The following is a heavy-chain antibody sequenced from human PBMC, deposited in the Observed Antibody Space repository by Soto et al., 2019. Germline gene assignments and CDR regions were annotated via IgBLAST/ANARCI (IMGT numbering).Heavy chain of an antibody. V-gene: IGHV1-8*01. CDR3: ARVGDYGVFIDDAFDI. Sequence: QVQLVQSGAEVKKPGASVKVSCKASGYTFTSYDINWVRQATGQGLEWMGWMNPNSGNTGYAQKFQGRVTMTRNTSISTAYMELSSLRSEDTAVYYCARVGDYGVFIDDAFDIWGQGTMVTVSS. CDR2: MNPNSGNT. D-gene: IGHD4-17*01. J-gene: IGHJ3*02. CDR1: GYTFTSYD.